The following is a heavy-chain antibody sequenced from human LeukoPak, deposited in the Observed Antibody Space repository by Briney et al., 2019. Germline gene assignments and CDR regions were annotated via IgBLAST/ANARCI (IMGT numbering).Heavy chain of an antibody. D-gene: IGHD3-10*01. J-gene: IGHJ4*02. CDR2: INPNSGGT. V-gene: IGHV1-2*02. CDR3: ARGEYYGYY. Sequence: ASVKVSCKASGYTFTDYYMHWVRQAPGQGLEWMGWINPNSGGTNYAQKFYARVTMTRDTSISTAYMELSRLRSDDTAVYYCARGEYYGYYWGQGTLVTVSS. CDR1: GYTFTDYY.